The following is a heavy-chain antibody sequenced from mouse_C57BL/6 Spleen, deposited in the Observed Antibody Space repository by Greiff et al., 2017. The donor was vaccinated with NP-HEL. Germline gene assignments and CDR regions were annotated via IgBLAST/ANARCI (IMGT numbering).Heavy chain of an antibody. Sequence: QVQLQQSGAELVRPGTSVKMSCKASGYTFTNYWIGWAKQRPGHGLEWIGDIYPGGGYTNYNEKFKGKATPTADKSSSTAYMQFSSLTSEDSAIYYCARNGRYSNFDYWGQGTTLTVSS. J-gene: IGHJ2*01. CDR1: GYTFTNYW. CDR3: ARNGRYSNFDY. D-gene: IGHD2-5*01. CDR2: IYPGGGYT. V-gene: IGHV1-63*01.